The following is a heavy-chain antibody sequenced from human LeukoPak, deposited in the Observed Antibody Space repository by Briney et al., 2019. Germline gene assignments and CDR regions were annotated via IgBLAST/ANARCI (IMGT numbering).Heavy chain of an antibody. CDR1: GFTFSGST. CDR3: ARPKLGIAAPIDY. CDR2: IRSKTNSYAT. J-gene: IGHJ4*02. V-gene: IGHV3-73*01. D-gene: IGHD6-13*01. Sequence: GGSLRLSCAASGFTFSGSTVHWVRQAAGKGLEWVGRIRSKTNSYATAYAASVKGRFTISRDDSKNTAYLQMNSLRAEDTAGYYCARPKLGIAAPIDYWGQGTLVTVSS.